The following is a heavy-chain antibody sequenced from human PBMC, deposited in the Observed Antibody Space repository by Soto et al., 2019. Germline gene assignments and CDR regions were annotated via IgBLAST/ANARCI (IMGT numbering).Heavy chain of an antibody. Sequence: QVQLQQWGAGLLKPSETLSLTCAVYGGSFSGYYWSWIRQPPGKGLEWIGEINHSGSTNYNPSLKSRVTISVDTSKNQFSLKLSSVTAADTAVYYCARGERSYSSSWYHLGYWGQGTLVTVSS. V-gene: IGHV4-34*01. CDR1: GGSFSGYY. CDR2: INHSGST. J-gene: IGHJ4*02. CDR3: ARGERSYSSSWYHLGY. D-gene: IGHD6-13*01.